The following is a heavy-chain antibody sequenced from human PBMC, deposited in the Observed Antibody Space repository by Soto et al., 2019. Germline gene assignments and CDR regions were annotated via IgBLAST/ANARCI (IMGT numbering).Heavy chain of an antibody. D-gene: IGHD3-10*01. Sequence: SLRLSCAASGFTFGTTDMSWVRQAPGEGLEWVSTIDGSGGITYYADSVKGRFTISRDNSRNTVYLQMNSLRGDDTALYYCVKNSGWFNTWGQGALVTVSS. CDR2: IDGSGGIT. CDR3: VKNSGWFNT. J-gene: IGHJ5*02. V-gene: IGHV3-23*01. CDR1: GFTFGTTD.